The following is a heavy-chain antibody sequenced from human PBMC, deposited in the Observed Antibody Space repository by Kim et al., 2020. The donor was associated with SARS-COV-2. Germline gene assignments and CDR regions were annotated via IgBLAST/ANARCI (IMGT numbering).Heavy chain of an antibody. CDR2: ISAYNGNT. V-gene: IGHV1-18*01. J-gene: IGHJ4*02. Sequence: ASVKVSCKASGYTFTSYGISWVRQAPGQGLEWMGWISAYNGNTNYAQKLQGRVTMTTDTSTSTAYMELRSLRSDDTAVYYCARDRHLFFGPERYCSSTSCYGSPDYWGQGTLVTVSS. D-gene: IGHD2-2*01. CDR1: GYTFTSYG. CDR3: ARDRHLFFGPERYCSSTSCYGSPDY.